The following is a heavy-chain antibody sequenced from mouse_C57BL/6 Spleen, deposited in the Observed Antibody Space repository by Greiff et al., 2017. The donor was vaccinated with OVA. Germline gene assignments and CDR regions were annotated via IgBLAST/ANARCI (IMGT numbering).Heavy chain of an antibody. CDR2: IDPSDSET. CDR1: GYTFTSYW. D-gene: IGHD3-3*01. CDR3: ARGGQLYYYAMDY. Sequence: QVQLQQPGAELVRPGSSVKLSCKASGYTFTSYWMHWVKQRPIQGLEWIGNIDPSDSETHYNQKFKDKATLTVDKSSSTAYMQLSSLTSEDSAVYYCARGGQLYYYAMDYWGQGTSVTVSS. V-gene: IGHV1-52*01. J-gene: IGHJ4*01.